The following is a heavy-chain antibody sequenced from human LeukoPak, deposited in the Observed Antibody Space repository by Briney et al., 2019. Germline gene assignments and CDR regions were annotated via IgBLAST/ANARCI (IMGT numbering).Heavy chain of an antibody. CDR3: AKNTGPIYYYSGMGV. Sequence: PGGSLRLSYAASGFTFSNYAMNWVRQAPGKGLEWVSSISGSGVGTYYADSVKGRFTISRDSSKNTLYLQMNSLRAEDTAVYYCAKNTGPIYYYSGMGVWGQGTTVTVSS. V-gene: IGHV3-23*01. CDR1: GFTFSNYA. J-gene: IGHJ6*02. CDR2: ISGSGVGT. D-gene: IGHD5-18*01.